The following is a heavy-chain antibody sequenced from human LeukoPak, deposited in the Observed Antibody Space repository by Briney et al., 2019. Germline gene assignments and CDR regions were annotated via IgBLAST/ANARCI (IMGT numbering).Heavy chain of an antibody. V-gene: IGHV3-74*01. CDR2: INSDGSIT. CDR1: GFTFDDYA. D-gene: IGHD3-16*01. Sequence: GGSLRLSCAASGFTFDDYAMHWVRQAPGKGLVWVSRINSDGSITSYADSVKGRFTISRDNAKNTLYLQMNSLRAEDTAVYYCARDRGSTDFDYWGQGTLVTVSS. CDR3: ARDRGSTDFDY. J-gene: IGHJ4*02.